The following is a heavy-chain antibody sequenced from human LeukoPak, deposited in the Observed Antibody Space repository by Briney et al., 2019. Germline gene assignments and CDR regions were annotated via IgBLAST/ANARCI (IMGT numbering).Heavy chain of an antibody. CDR3: ARRSPYSTGWSSYFDY. J-gene: IGHJ4*02. Sequence: PSETLSLTCAVSGGSISSSNWWSWVRQPPGKGLEWIGEIYRSGTTNYKPSLKSRVTISLDKSRNHFSLKLTSVTAADSAVYYCARRSPYSTGWSSYFDYWGQGALVTVSS. CDR2: IYRSGTT. V-gene: IGHV4-4*02. D-gene: IGHD6-19*01. CDR1: GGSISSSNW.